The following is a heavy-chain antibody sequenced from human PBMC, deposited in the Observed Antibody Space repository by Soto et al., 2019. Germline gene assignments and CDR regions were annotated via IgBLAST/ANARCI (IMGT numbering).Heavy chain of an antibody. J-gene: IGHJ6*02. CDR2: INPKFGDT. CDR3: ARNMDYYYGRGSRNGHGV. CDR1: GYTFTAYH. D-gene: IGHD3-10*02. V-gene: IGHV1-2*02. Sequence: QVRLVQSGAEVKEPGDSVRVSCEASGYTFTAYHIHWVRQAPGQGLEWMGWINPKFGDTGYAQDFQGRVSMTSDMSISTVYMELSRLTSDDTAIYYCARNMDYYYGRGSRNGHGVWGQGTTVTVFS.